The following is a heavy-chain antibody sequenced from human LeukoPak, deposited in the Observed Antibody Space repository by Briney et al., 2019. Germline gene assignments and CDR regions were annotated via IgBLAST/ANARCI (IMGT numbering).Heavy chain of an antibody. D-gene: IGHD6-19*01. CDR1: GGTFSSYA. Sequence: SVKVSCKASGGTFSSYAISWVRQAPGQGLEWMGGIIPIFGTANYAQKFQGRVTITTDESTSTAYMELSSLRSEDTAVYYCASSSYSSGRSGYYYYYYVDVWGKGTTVTVSS. CDR2: IIPIFGTA. J-gene: IGHJ6*03. V-gene: IGHV1-69*05. CDR3: ASSSYSSGRSGYYYYYYVDV.